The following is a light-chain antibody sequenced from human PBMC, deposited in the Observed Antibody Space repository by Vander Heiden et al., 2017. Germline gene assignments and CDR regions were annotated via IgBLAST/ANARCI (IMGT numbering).Light chain of an antibody. CDR1: QSIYSW. J-gene: IGKJ1*01. CDR3: QQYNSYPWT. V-gene: IGKV1-5*03. CDR2: KAS. Sequence: DIQMTQSPSPLSASAGDRVTITCRASQSIYSWLAWYQQEPGKAPKLLIYKASTLESGVPSRFSGSGSGTEFTLTISSLQPDDFATYYCQQYNSYPWTFGQGTKVEIK.